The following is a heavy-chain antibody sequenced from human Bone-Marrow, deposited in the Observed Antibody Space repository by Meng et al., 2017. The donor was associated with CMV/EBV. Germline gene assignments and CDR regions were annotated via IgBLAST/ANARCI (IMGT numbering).Heavy chain of an antibody. CDR2: ISSSSSTI. CDR1: GFTFSSYS. J-gene: IGHJ4*02. D-gene: IGHD5-18*01. Sequence: GESLKISCAASGFTFSSYSMNWVRQAPGKGLEWVSYISSSSSTIYYADSVKGRFTISRDNAKNSLYLQMNSLRAEDTAVYYCARDLGYYYFDDWGQGTLVTVSS. CDR3: ARDLGYYYFDD. V-gene: IGHV3-48*04.